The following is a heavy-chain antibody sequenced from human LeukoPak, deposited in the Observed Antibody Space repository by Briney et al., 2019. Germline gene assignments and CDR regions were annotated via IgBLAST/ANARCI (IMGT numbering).Heavy chain of an antibody. V-gene: IGHV4-4*02. CDR1: GGSVSSTNW. Sequence: PSETLSLTCGVSGGSVSSTNWWPRIRQPPGKGLEWIGEVHLDGRTNFNPSLKSRLTMSVDLSENHVSLKLTSVTAADTAVYYCAREGGFYRPLDYSGQGTLVTVSS. CDR2: VHLDGRT. D-gene: IGHD6-25*01. J-gene: IGHJ4*02. CDR3: AREGGFYRPLDY.